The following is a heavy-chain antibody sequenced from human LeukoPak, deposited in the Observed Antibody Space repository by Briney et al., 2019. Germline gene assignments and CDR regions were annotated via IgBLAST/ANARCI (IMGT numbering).Heavy chain of an antibody. CDR1: GFTFSSYS. Sequence: GGSLRLSCAASGFTFSSYSMNWVRQAPGKGLGWVSYISSSSSTIYYADSVKGRLTISRDNAKNSLYLQMNSLRAEDTAVYYCASPYSSSWFDAFDIWGQGTMVTVSS. V-gene: IGHV3-48*01. D-gene: IGHD6-13*01. CDR3: ASPYSSSWFDAFDI. CDR2: ISSSSSTI. J-gene: IGHJ3*02.